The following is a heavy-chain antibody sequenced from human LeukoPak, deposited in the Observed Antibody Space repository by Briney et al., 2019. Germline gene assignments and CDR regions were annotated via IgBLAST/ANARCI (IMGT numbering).Heavy chain of an antibody. V-gene: IGHV3-49*04. CDR1: GFASGDYA. J-gene: IGHJ3*02. D-gene: IGHD3-22*01. CDR3: TRVPIRTVTWIGVLRGHDVFDM. CDR2: ISSKAYGGTT. Sequence: GGSLRLSCTAAGFASGDYAMSWVRQAPGTGLEWVGFISSKAYGGTTAYAASVKGRFTISRADSKSISNLHMQSLQHRATALSYCTRVPIRTVTWIGVLRGHDVFDMWGQGTMVTVSS.